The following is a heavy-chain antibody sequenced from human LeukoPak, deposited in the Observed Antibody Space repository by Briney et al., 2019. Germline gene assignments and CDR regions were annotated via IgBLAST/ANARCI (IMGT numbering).Heavy chain of an antibody. CDR3: ARHFEKFWASSLDLFYFDP. D-gene: IGHD3-16*01. CDR1: GYSFTSYW. Sequence: HGESLKISCKGSGYSFTSYWIGWVRQMPGKGLEWMGIIYPGDSDTRYSPSFQGQVTISADKSISTAYLQWSSLKASDTAMYYCARHFEKFWASSLDLFYFDPWGQGTLVTVSS. J-gene: IGHJ5*02. CDR2: IYPGDSDT. V-gene: IGHV5-51*01.